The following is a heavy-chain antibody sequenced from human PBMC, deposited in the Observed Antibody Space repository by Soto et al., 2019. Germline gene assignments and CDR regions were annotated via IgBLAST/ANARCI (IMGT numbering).Heavy chain of an antibody. V-gene: IGHV3-23*01. CDR1: GFTFSYA. D-gene: IGHD6-19*01. CDR2: ITGSGGST. CDR3: AKRVSGWYYVDY. J-gene: IGHJ4*02. Sequence: RRLSCAASGFTFSYAMSWVRQAPGKGLEWVSAITGSGGSTYYADSVKGRFTISRDNSKNTLYLQMNSLRAEDTAVYYCAKRVSGWYYVDYWGQGTLVTVSS.